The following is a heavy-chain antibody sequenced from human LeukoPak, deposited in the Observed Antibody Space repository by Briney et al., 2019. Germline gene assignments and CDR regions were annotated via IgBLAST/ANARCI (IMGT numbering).Heavy chain of an antibody. CDR3: ARGVYSNYVGAYYYYMDV. V-gene: IGHV1-18*01. CDR2: INAYNGNT. CDR1: VYTFTSYG. Sequence: ASVKVSCKASVYTFTSYGISLVRQPPGQGLEWMGLINAYNGNTNYAQKLQGRVTMTTYTSTSTAYMEMRSMRSDDTAVYYCARGVYSNYVGAYYYYMDVWGKGTTVTVSS. J-gene: IGHJ6*03. D-gene: IGHD4-11*01.